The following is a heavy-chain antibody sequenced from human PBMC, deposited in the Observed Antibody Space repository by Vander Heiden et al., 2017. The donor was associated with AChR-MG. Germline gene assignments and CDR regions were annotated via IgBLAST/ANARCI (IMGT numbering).Heavy chain of an antibody. D-gene: IGHD3-10*01. J-gene: IGHJ3*02. V-gene: IGHV5-51*03. CDR2: IYPGDSDT. Sequence: EVQLVQSGAEVKKPGESLKVSCKGSGYSFTSYWIGWVRQMPGKGLERMRIIYPGDSDTRYSPSFQGQVTISADKSISTAYLQWSSLKASDTAMYYCAAYGFGELTPGAFDIWGQGTMVTVSS. CDR3: AAYGFGELTPGAFDI. CDR1: GYSFTSYW.